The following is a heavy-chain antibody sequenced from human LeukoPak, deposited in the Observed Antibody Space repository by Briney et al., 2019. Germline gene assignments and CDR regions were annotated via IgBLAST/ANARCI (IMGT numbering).Heavy chain of an antibody. V-gene: IGHV4-4*07. CDR3: ARDQGYSNPSWYYYYMDV. D-gene: IGHD4-11*01. J-gene: IGHJ6*03. Sequence: SETLSLTCTVSGGSTSSYYWSWIRQPAGKGLEWIGRIYTSGSTNYNHSLKSRVTMSVDMSKNQFSLKLSSVTAADTAVYYCARDQGYSNPSWYYYYMDVWGKGTTVTVSS. CDR2: IYTSGST. CDR1: GGSTSSYY.